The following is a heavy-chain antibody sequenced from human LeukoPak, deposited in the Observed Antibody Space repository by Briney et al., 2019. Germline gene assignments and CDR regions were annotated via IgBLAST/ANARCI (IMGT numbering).Heavy chain of an antibody. CDR1: GFTFSSYW. V-gene: IGHV3-7*01. CDR2: IKQDGSEK. J-gene: IGHJ4*02. Sequence: GGSLRLSCAASGFTFSSYWMSWVRQAPGKGLEWVANIKQDGSEKYYVDSVKGRFTISRDNAKNSLYLQMNSLRAEDTAVYYCAREKTYYDYVWGSDRSYYFDYWGQGTLVTVSS. D-gene: IGHD3-16*02. CDR3: AREKTYYDYVWGSDRSYYFDY.